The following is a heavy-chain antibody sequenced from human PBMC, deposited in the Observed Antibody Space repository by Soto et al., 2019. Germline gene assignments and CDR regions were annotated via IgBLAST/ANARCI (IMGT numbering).Heavy chain of an antibody. CDR3: AKGSTRGYRSTWGRSHFDY. Sequence: EVQLLESGGGSVQPGGSLKLSCAASEFTFSSYAMSWVRQAPGKGLEWVSGISGSGDITHYADSVKGRITVYRDNSKNPLYLQMNSLRAEDTAVYYCAKGSTRGYRSTWGRSHFDYRGQGTLVTVSA. V-gene: IGHV3-23*01. J-gene: IGHJ4*02. CDR1: EFTFSSYA. CDR2: ISGSGDIT. D-gene: IGHD6-13*01.